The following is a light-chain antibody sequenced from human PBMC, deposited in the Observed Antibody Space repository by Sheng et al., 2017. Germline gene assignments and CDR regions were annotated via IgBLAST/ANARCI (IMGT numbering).Light chain of an antibody. CDR2: AAS. J-gene: IGKJ1*01. Sequence: DIQMTQSPSSLSASVGDRVTITCRASQNIKNYINWYQQKIGKAPNLLIYAASSLHIGVPSRFSGSGSGTEFTLTISSLQPEDFATYYCQQYYSYLRTFGQGTKVEIK. CDR1: QNIKNY. V-gene: IGKV1-39*01. CDR3: QQYYSYLRT.